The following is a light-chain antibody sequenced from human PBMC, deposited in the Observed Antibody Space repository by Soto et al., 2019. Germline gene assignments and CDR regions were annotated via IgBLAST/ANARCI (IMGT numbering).Light chain of an antibody. V-gene: IGKV4-1*01. CDR2: WAS. Sequence: DIVMTQSPDSLAVSLGERATINCKSSQSLISNNKDFLAWYQQKPGQPPKVLINWASTRESGVPDRLSGSGSGTDFTLTISSLQAEDVAVYYCHQHYGAPLTFGQGTKVEIK. CDR3: HQHYGAPLT. CDR1: QSLISNNKDF. J-gene: IGKJ1*01.